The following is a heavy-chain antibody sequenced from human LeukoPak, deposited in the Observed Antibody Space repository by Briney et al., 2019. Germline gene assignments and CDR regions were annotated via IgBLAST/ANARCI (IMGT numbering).Heavy chain of an antibody. V-gene: IGHV3-33*06. CDR2: IRYDGSNK. CDR3: AKDRGGVAPNNYFDY. J-gene: IGHJ4*02. D-gene: IGHD3-16*01. CDR1: GFTFSTYG. Sequence: GGSLRLSCAASGFTFSTYGMHWVRQAPGKGLEWVAVIRYDGSNKYYADCVKGRFTISRDNSKNTLYLQMNTLRAEDTAVYYCAKDRGGVAPNNYFDYWGQGALVTVSS.